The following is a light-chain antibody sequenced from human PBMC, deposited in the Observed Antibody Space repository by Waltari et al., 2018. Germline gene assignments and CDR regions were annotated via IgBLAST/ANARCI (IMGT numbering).Light chain of an antibody. Sequence: DIVMTQSPDSLPVSLGESATLNCQSRQSVLYSSNNKNYLAWYQQKPGQPPKLLIYWASTRESGVPDRLSGSGSGTDFTLTISSLQAEDVAVYYCHQYYNIPFTFGPGTKVDIK. J-gene: IGKJ3*01. CDR3: HQYYNIPFT. CDR2: WAS. V-gene: IGKV4-1*01. CDR1: QSVLYSSNNKNY.